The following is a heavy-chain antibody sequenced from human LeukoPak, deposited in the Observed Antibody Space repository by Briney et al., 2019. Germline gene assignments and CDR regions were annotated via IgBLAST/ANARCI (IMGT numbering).Heavy chain of an antibody. D-gene: IGHD1-26*01. V-gene: IGHV3-23*01. J-gene: IGHJ5*02. CDR3: AKKYSTGLDP. Sequence: GGSLRLSCAASGFIFSRYGMSWVRQAPGKGLEWVSAISGSGGTTYYADSVKGRFTISRDNSKNTLYLQMNSLRAEDTAVYYCAKKYSTGLDPWGQGTLVTVSS. CDR1: GFIFSRYG. CDR2: ISGSGGTT.